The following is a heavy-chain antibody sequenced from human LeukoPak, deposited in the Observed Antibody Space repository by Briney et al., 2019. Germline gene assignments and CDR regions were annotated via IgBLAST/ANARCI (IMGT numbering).Heavy chain of an antibody. CDR2: ISSTSSNT. V-gene: IGHV3-21*01. Sequence: PGGSLRLSCAASXFNFGTYVMNWVRQAPGKGLEWVSSISSTSSNTYYADSVRGRFTISRDNARNSLYLQMNSLRTEDTAVYYCARGLHSGGGTFDYWGQGALVAVSS. J-gene: IGHJ4*02. CDR1: XFNFGTYV. CDR3: ARGLHSGGGTFDY. D-gene: IGHD6-19*01.